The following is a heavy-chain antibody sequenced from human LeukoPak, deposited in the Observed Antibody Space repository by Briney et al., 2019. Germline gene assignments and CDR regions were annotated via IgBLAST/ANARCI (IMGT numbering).Heavy chain of an antibody. Sequence: ASVKVSCKASGYTFTNYDISWVRQAPGQRLEWMGWISAYNGNTNYAQKFQGRATMTTDTSTSTAYMELRSLRSDDTAVYYCARDRTRAAGDFDYWGQGTLVTVSS. CDR3: ARDRTRAAGDFDY. CDR2: ISAYNGNT. D-gene: IGHD6-13*01. CDR1: GYTFTNYD. J-gene: IGHJ4*02. V-gene: IGHV1-18*01.